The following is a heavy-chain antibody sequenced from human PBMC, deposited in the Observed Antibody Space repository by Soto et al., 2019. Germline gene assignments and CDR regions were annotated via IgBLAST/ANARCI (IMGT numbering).Heavy chain of an antibody. J-gene: IGHJ4*02. CDR3: AGGWWYYFDY. D-gene: IGHD6-19*01. CDR2: IYYSVST. CDR1: GGSISSYY. Sequence: SETLSLTCTVSGGSISSYYWSWIRQPPGKGLEWIGYIYYSVSTNYNPSLKSRVTISVDTSKNQFSLKLSSVTAADTAVYYCAGGWWYYFDYWGQGTLVTVSS. V-gene: IGHV4-59*08.